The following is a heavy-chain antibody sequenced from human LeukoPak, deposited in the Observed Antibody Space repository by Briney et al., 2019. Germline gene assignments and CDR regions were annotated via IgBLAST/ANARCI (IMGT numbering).Heavy chain of an antibody. CDR3: ASHSGGYAY. CDR2: IYYSGSA. V-gene: IGHV4-38-2*02. D-gene: IGHD5-12*01. CDR1: GYSISSGYY. J-gene: IGHJ4*02. Sequence: SETLSLTCTVSGYSISSGYYWGWIRQPPGKGLEWIGYIYYSGSAYYNPSLKSRVTISVDTSKNQFSLKLSSVTAADTAVYFCASHSGGYAYWGQGTLVTVSS.